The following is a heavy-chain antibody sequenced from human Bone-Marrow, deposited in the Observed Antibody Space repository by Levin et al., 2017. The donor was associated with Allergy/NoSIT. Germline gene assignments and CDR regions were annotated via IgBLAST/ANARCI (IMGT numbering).Heavy chain of an antibody. CDR3: ARIVSRSNNDY. V-gene: IGHV4-34*01. D-gene: IGHD1/OR15-1a*01. Sequence: SETLSLTCAIYDGSFNSYYWTWIRQAPGKGLDWIGEISQSGSTRYNPSLESRVTISVDKAKNQFFLKLRSVAAADTAVYYCARIVSRSNNDYWGQGTLVTVSS. J-gene: IGHJ4*02. CDR1: DGSFNSYY. CDR2: ISQSGST.